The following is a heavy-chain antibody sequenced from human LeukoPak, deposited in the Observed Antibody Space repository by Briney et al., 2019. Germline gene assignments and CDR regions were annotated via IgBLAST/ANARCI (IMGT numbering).Heavy chain of an antibody. Sequence: SETLSLTCTASGVSISSGSYYWSWLRQPAGKGLEWIGRIYTSGSTNYNPSLKSRVTISVDTSKNQFSLKLSSGTAADTAVYYCARGRVGATSGWFAPWGQGTLVTVSS. J-gene: IGHJ5*02. V-gene: IGHV4-61*02. CDR3: ARGRVGATSGWFAP. D-gene: IGHD1-26*01. CDR2: IYTSGST. CDR1: GVSISSGSYY.